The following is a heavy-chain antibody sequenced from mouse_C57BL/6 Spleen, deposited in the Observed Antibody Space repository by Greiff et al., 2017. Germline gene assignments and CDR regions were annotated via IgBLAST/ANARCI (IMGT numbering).Heavy chain of an antibody. Sequence: QVQLQQPGAELVKPGASVKLSCKASGYTFTSYWMHWVKQRPGQGLEWIGMIHPNSGSTNYNEKFKSKATLTVDKSSSTAYMQLSSLTSEDSAVYYCARRGTTVVYAMDYWGQGTSVTVSS. CDR2: IHPNSGST. CDR1: GYTFTSYW. D-gene: IGHD1-1*01. J-gene: IGHJ4*01. V-gene: IGHV1-64*01. CDR3: ARRGTTVVYAMDY.